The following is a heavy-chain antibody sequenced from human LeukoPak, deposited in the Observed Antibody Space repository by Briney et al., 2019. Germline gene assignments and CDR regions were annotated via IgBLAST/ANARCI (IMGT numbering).Heavy chain of an antibody. Sequence: SVKVSCKASGGTFSSYAISWVRQAPGQGLEWMGGIIPIFGTANYAQKFQGRVTITADESTSTAYMGLSSLRSEDTAVYYCARDRGYCSSTSCYLPRVRLDYWGQGTLVTVSS. D-gene: IGHD2-2*01. V-gene: IGHV1-69*01. CDR3: ARDRGYCSSTSCYLPRVRLDY. CDR1: GGTFSSYA. CDR2: IIPIFGTA. J-gene: IGHJ4*02.